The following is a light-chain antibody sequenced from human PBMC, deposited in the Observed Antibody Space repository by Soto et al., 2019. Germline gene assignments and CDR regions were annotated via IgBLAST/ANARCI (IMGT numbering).Light chain of an antibody. V-gene: IGKV3-15*01. J-gene: IGKJ1*01. CDR2: GAS. CDR1: QSVSSN. Sequence: ESVMTQSPATLSVSPGERATLSCRASQSVSSNLAWYQHKPGQAPRLLIYGASTRATGIPARFSGSGSGTEFTLTISILQSEDFAVYDCQQYNNGTRGTSGQGTKVDIK. CDR3: QQYNNGTRGT.